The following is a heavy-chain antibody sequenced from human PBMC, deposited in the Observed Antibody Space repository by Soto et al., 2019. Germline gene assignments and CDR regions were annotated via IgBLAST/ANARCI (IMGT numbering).Heavy chain of an antibody. V-gene: IGHV3-53*02. CDR2: IYSGGST. J-gene: IGHJ5*02. CDR1: GFTVSSNY. CDR3: ARERDGHNLNWFDL. Sequence: EVQVVETGGGLIQPGGSLRLSCAVSGFTVSSNYMSWVRQPPGKRPEWVSDIYSGGSTYYADSVKGRLTISSDNSKNTLNLQMNSLRAEDTAVYYCARERDGHNLNWFDLWGQGTLVTVSS.